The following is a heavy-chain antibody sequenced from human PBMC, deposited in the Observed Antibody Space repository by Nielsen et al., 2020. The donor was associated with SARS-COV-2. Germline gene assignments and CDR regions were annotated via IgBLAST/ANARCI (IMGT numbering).Heavy chain of an antibody. Sequence: GRGLEWVGRIYYSGSTFYNPSLKSPVTISVDTSKNQCSLKLSSVTAADTAVYYCATGKVAYYDYLWGSYPTPYYFDYWGQGTLVTVSS. CDR2: IYYSGST. D-gene: IGHD3-16*02. CDR3: ATGKVAYYDYLWGSYPTPYYFDY. V-gene: IGHV4-39*07. J-gene: IGHJ4*02.